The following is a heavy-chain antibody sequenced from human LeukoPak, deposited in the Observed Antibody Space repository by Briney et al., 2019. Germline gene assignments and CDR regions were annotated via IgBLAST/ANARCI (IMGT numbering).Heavy chain of an antibody. Sequence: ASVKVSCKASGYTFTDYYMHWVRQAPGQGFEWMGWINPNDGDTNYAQKFQGRVTMTRDTSISTARMEVSRLRSDDTAVYYCARANFLYCSSTTCLFDYWGQGTLVTVSS. D-gene: IGHD2-2*01. CDR1: GYTFTDYY. J-gene: IGHJ4*02. CDR3: ARANFLYCSSTTCLFDY. CDR2: INPNDGDT. V-gene: IGHV1-2*02.